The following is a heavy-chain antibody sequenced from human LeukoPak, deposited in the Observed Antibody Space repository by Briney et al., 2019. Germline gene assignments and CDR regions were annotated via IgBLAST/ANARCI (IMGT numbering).Heavy chain of an antibody. CDR2: IYPGDSDT. CDR3: ARKYYYDSSGYYFGFDY. CDR1: GYSFTSYW. D-gene: IGHD3-22*01. J-gene: IGHJ4*02. Sequence: GESPKISCKGSGYSFTSYWIGWVRQMPGKGLEWMGIIYPGDSDTRYSPSFQGQVTISADKSISTAYLQWSSLKASDTAMYYCARKYYYDSSGYYFGFDYWGQGTLVTVSS. V-gene: IGHV5-51*01.